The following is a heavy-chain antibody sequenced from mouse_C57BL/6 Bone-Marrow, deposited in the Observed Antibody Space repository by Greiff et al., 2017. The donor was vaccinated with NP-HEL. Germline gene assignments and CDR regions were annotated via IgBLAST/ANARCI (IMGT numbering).Heavy chain of an antibody. CDR1: GFTFSSYA. Sequence: EVQLVESGGGLVKPGGSLKLSCAASGFTFSSYAMSWVRQTPEKRLEWVATISDGGSYTYYPDNVKGRFTISRDNAKNNLYLQMSHLKSEDKAMYYCARDSNGVWFAYWGRGTLVTVSA. D-gene: IGHD2-5*01. J-gene: IGHJ3*01. CDR3: ARDSNGVWFAY. V-gene: IGHV5-4*01. CDR2: ISDGGSYT.